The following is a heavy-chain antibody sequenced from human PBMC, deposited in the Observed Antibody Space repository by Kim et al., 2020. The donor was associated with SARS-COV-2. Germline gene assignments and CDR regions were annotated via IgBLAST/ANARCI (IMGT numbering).Heavy chain of an antibody. Sequence: GESLKISCKGSGYSFTSYWIGWVRQMPGKGLEWMGIIYPGDSDTRYSPSFQGQVTISADKSISTAYLQWSSLKASDTAMYYCARQRGVGAMGPGYYYGMDVWGQGTTVTVSS. CDR2: IYPGDSDT. J-gene: IGHJ6*02. CDR3: ARQRGVGAMGPGYYYGMDV. D-gene: IGHD3-16*01. V-gene: IGHV5-51*01. CDR1: GYSFTSYW.